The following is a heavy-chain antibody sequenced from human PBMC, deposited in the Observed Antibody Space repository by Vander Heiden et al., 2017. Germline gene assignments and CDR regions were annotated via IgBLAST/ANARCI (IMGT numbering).Heavy chain of an antibody. CDR3: ARGRYCSSTSCYARGSSLFDY. Sequence: QVQLQQWGAGLLKPSETLSLTCAVYGGSFSGYYSSWIRQPPGKGLEWIGEINHSGSTNYNPSLKSRVTISVDTSKNQFSLKLSSVTAADTAVYYCARGRYCSSTSCYARGSSLFDYWGQGTLVTVSS. J-gene: IGHJ4*02. CDR1: GGSFSGYY. V-gene: IGHV4-34*01. CDR2: INHSGST. D-gene: IGHD2-2*01.